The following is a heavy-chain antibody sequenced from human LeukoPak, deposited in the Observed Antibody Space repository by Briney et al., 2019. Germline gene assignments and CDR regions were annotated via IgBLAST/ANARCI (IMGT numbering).Heavy chain of an antibody. J-gene: IGHJ4*02. V-gene: IGHV1-24*01. CDR1: GYTLTELS. Sequence: ASVKASCKVSGYTLTELSMHWVRQAPGKGLEWMGGFDPEDGETICAQKFQGRVTMTEDTSTDTAYMELSSLRSEDTAVYYCATVPTSVRGVLLDYWGQGTLVTVSS. CDR2: FDPEDGET. D-gene: IGHD3-10*01. CDR3: ATVPTSVRGVLLDY.